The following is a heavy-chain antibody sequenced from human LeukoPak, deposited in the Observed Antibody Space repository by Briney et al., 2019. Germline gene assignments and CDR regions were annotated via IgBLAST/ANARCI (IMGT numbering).Heavy chain of an antibody. CDR1: GFTFTNYA. V-gene: IGHV3-23*01. D-gene: IGHD2-2*01. CDR2: ITGSGGKT. Sequence: GGSLRLSCEASGFTFTNYAMAWVRQGPGKGLEWVSGITGSGGKTYYGDSVRGRFTISRDNSKNTLYLQMNSLRAEDTAVYYCAKDRRTVVVPAAPEAFDIWGQGTMVTVSS. J-gene: IGHJ3*02. CDR3: AKDRRTVVVPAAPEAFDI.